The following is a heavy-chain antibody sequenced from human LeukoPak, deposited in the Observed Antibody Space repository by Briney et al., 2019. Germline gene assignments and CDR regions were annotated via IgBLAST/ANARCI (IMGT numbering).Heavy chain of an antibody. J-gene: IGHJ4*02. Sequence: SVKVSCKASGGTFSSYAISWVRQAPGQGLEWMGRIIPIFGTANYAQEFQGRVTITTDESTSTAYMELSSLRSGDTAVYYCARSNPMDYGSFDYWGQGTLVTVSS. CDR1: GGTFSSYA. V-gene: IGHV1-69*05. CDR3: ARSNPMDYGSFDY. CDR2: IIPIFGTA. D-gene: IGHD3-16*01.